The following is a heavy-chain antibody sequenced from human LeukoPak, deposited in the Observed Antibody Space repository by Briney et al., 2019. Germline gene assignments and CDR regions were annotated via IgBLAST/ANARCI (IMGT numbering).Heavy chain of an antibody. CDR1: GGSISSGGYY. D-gene: IGHD2-21*02. Sequence: SQTLSLTCTVSGGSISSGGYYWSWIRQPPGKGLEWIGYIYYSGSTNYNPSLKSRVTISVDTSKNQFSLKLSSVTAADTAVYYCARQGVTYPDGYYFDYWGQGTLVTVSS. CDR2: IYYSGST. J-gene: IGHJ4*02. V-gene: IGHV4-61*09. CDR3: ARQGVTYPDGYYFDY.